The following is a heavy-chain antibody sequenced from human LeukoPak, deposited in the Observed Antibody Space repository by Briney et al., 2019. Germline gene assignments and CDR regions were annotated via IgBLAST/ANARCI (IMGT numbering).Heavy chain of an antibody. Sequence: ASVKVSCKASGYTFTSYGISWVRQAPGQGLEWMGWISAYNGNTNYARKLQGRVTMTTDTSTSTAYMELRSLRSDDTAVYYCARGPITIFGVVIPFDYWGQGTLVTDSS. CDR3: ARGPITIFGVVIPFDY. J-gene: IGHJ4*02. D-gene: IGHD3-3*01. CDR2: ISAYNGNT. CDR1: GYTFTSYG. V-gene: IGHV1-18*01.